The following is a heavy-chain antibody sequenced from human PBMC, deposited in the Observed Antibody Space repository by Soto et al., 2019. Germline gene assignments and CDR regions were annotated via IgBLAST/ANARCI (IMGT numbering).Heavy chain of an antibody. D-gene: IGHD3-9*01. J-gene: IGHJ4*02. CDR3: TTGIYYDILTGYHNVAY. CDR2: IKSKTDGGTA. V-gene: IGHV3-15*01. CDR1: GFNLSHPW. Sequence: NPGGSLRLSCVASGFNLSHPWMTWVRQAAGKGLEWVGRIKSKTDGGTADYAAPVKGRATISRDDSKNTVYLQMNSLKTDDTAVYYCTTGIYYDILTGYHNVAYWGQGALVIVSS.